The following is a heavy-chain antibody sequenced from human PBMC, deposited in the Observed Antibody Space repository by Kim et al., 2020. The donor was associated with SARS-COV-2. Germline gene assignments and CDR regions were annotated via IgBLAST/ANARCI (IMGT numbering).Heavy chain of an antibody. V-gene: IGHV5-10-1*01. Sequence: GESLKISCKGSGYSFTSYWIRWVRQMPGKGLEWMGRIDPSDSYTNYSPSFQGHVTISADKSISTAYLQWSSLKASDTAMYYCATRSPAPTLQTNAEWELLSYYYYGMDVWGQGTTVTVSS. CDR3: ATRSPAPTLQTNAEWELLSYYYYGMDV. J-gene: IGHJ6*02. CDR1: GYSFTSYW. D-gene: IGHD1-26*01. CDR2: IDPSDSYT.